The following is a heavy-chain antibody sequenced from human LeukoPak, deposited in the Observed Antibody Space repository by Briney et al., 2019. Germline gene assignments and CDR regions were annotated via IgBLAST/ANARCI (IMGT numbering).Heavy chain of an antibody. CDR2: IGSDGGGI. D-gene: IGHD4-23*01. Sequence: GGSLRLSCAASGFSFSNYAMTWVRQAPGKGLEWVSVIGSDGGGIQYADSVKGRFSISRDNSKNTLYLQMNGLRVEDTAVYYCAKYAPPTTVVTRFFDYWGRGTLVTVSS. J-gene: IGHJ4*02. V-gene: IGHV3-23*01. CDR3: AKYAPPTTVVTRFFDY. CDR1: GFSFSNYA.